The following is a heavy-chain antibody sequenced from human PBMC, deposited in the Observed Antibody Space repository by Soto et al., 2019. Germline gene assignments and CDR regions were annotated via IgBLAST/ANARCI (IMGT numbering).Heavy chain of an antibody. Sequence: SETLSLTCTVSGGSISSYYWSWIRQPPGKGLEWIGYIYYSGSTNYNPSLKSRVTISVDTSKNQFSLKLSSVTAADTAVYYCARDPPSGREIVVVVAGDYWGQGTLVTVSS. CDR2: IYYSGST. V-gene: IGHV4-59*01. J-gene: IGHJ4*02. CDR1: GGSISSYY. CDR3: ARDPPSGREIVVVVAGDY. D-gene: IGHD2-15*01.